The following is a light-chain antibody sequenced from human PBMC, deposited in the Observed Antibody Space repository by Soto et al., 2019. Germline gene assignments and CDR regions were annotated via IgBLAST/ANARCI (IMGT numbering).Light chain of an antibody. CDR3: RHYGDSPIYT. Sequence: EIVLTQSPGTLSLSPGATATLSCRASESVSSNYLAWFQQKPGEAPRLLIHGASSRAAGTPDRFSGSGSGTDFTLIISRLEAEDFAVYYCRHYGDSPIYTFGPGTKVDFK. CDR1: ESVSSNY. CDR2: GAS. V-gene: IGKV3-20*01. J-gene: IGKJ3*01.